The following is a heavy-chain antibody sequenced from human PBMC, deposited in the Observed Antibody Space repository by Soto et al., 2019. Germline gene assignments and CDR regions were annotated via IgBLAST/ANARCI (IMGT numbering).Heavy chain of an antibody. V-gene: IGHV3-30*18. D-gene: IGHD6-19*01. CDR3: AKDGGVYSGWYWSFMDY. CDR2: ISYDGSNK. Sequence: GGSLRLSCAASGFTFSSYGMHWVRQAPGKGLEWVAVISYDGSNKYYADSVKGRFTISRDNSKNTLYLQMNSLRAEDTAVYYCAKDGGVYSGWYWSFMDYWGQGTLVTVSS. J-gene: IGHJ4*02. CDR1: GFTFSSYG.